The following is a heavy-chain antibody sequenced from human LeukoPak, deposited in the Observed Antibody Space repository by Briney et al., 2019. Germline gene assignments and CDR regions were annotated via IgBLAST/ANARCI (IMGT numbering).Heavy chain of an antibody. CDR2: IRRGTNGYTT. CDR3: SRDGAAGDDSAFDI. Sequence: GGSLRLSCAASGFTFSNAWMSWVRQAPGKGLEWLGRIRRGTNGYTTEYAASVKGRFTISRDDSKNSLYLHMNSLKIEDTAMYHCSRDGAAGDDSAFDIWGQGTMVTVSS. J-gene: IGHJ3*02. D-gene: IGHD3-22*01. CDR1: GFTFSNAW. V-gene: IGHV3-72*01.